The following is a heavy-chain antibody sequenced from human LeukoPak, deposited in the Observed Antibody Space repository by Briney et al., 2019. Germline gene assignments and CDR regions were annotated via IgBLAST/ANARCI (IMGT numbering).Heavy chain of an antibody. CDR1: GYSLTNYW. D-gene: IGHD5/OR15-5a*01. CDR2: MHPGESEI. Sequence: GESLKISCKASGYSLTNYWIAWVRQKPGKGLEWMGIMHPGESEINYSPSFEGQVTISADTSISTAYLEWYSLKASDSAIYYCAKTIASLGSGARYFDPWGQGTMITVSS. V-gene: IGHV5-51*01. CDR3: AKTIASLGSGARYFDP. J-gene: IGHJ5*02.